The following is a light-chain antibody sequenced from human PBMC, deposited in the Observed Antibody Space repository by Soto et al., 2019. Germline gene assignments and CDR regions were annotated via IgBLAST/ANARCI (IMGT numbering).Light chain of an antibody. CDR1: QSVLYSSNNKNY. J-gene: IGKJ1*01. CDR2: RAS. V-gene: IGKV4-1*01. Sequence: DIVMTQSPDSLAVSLGERATINCKSSQSVLYSSNNKNYLAWYQQKPGQPPNLLIYRASTRGSGVPDRFSGSGSGTDFTLTISSLQAEDVAVYYCQQYYSTPKTFGQGTKVDI. CDR3: QQYYSTPKT.